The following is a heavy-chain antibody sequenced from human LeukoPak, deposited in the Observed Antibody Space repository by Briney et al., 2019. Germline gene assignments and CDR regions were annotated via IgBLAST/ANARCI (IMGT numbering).Heavy chain of an antibody. CDR2: IKQDGSEK. J-gene: IGHJ4*02. V-gene: IGHV3-7*01. CDR1: GFTFSSYW. Sequence: GGALRLSCAPSGFTFSSYWMSGVRQAPGKGLEWGANIKQDGSEKYYVDSVKGRFTISRDNAKNSLYLQMNSLRAEDTAVYYCAREGYSSSGFDYWGQGTLVTVSS. CDR3: AREGYSSSGFDY. D-gene: IGHD6-6*01.